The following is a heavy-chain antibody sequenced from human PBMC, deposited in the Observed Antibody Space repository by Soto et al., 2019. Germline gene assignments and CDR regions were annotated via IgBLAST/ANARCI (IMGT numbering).Heavy chain of an antibody. CDR1: GYTFSSYG. D-gene: IGHD3-22*01. CDR2: ISPYNDDT. J-gene: IGHJ6*02. V-gene: IGHV1-18*01. CDR3: ARGGYYDSSGSRNYHYYGVDV. Sequence: QAQLVQSGAEVKKPGASVKVSCKTSGYTFSSYGITWVRQAPGQGLEWLGWISPYNDDTKYAQNLQGRATMTTDTSSRTAYMALRGLRSDDTAVYYCARGGYYDSSGSRNYHYYGVDVWGQGTSVIVSS.